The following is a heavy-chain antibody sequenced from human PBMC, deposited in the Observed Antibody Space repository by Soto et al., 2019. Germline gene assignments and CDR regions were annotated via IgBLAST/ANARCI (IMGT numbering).Heavy chain of an antibody. CDR3: ARLVGVVAAGRYYYGMDV. J-gene: IGHJ6*02. D-gene: IGHD2-15*01. V-gene: IGHV3-21*01. CDR1: GFTFSSYS. CDR2: ISSSSSYI. Sequence: EVQLVESGGGLVKPGGSLRLSCAASGFTFSSYSMNWVRQAPGKGLEWVSSISSSSSYIYYADSVKGRFTISRDNAKNSLYLQMNSLRAEDTAVYYCARLVGVVAAGRYYYGMDVWGQGTTVTVSS.